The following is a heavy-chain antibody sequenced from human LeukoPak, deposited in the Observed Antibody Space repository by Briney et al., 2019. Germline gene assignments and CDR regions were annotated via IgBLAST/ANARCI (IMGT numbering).Heavy chain of an antibody. D-gene: IGHD6-25*01. Sequence: ASVKVSCKASGYTFTSYDINWVRQATGQGLEWMGWMNPNSGNTGYAQKFQGRVTITRNTSISTAYMELSSLRSEDTAVYYCARGRRLAAATYYFDYWGQGTLVTVSS. J-gene: IGHJ4*02. CDR1: GYTFTSYD. CDR3: ARGRRLAAATYYFDY. CDR2: MNPNSGNT. V-gene: IGHV1-8*03.